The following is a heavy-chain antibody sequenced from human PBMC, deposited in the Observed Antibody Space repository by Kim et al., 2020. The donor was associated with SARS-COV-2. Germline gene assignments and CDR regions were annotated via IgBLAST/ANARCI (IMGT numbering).Heavy chain of an antibody. D-gene: IGHD2-8*01. J-gene: IGHJ4*02. V-gene: IGHV1-2*02. CDR2: INPNSGGT. CDR3: ARDPRRLGLMVYAILESFYFDY. Sequence: VKVSCKASGYTFTGYYMHWVRQAPGQGLEWMGWINPNSGGTNYAQKFQGRVTMTRDTSISTAYMELSRLRSDDTAVYYCARDPRRLGLMVYAILESFYFDYWGQGTLVTVSS. CDR1: GYTFTGYY.